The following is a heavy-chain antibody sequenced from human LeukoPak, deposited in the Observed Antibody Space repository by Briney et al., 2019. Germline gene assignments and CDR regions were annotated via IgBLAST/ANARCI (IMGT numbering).Heavy chain of an antibody. V-gene: IGHV1-69*05. CDR3: ARGYTMTDAFDI. D-gene: IGHD3-22*01. CDR1: GGTFSSYA. J-gene: IGHJ3*02. CDR2: IIPIFGTA. Sequence: ASVRVSCKASGGTFSSYAISWVRQDPGQGLEWMGGIIPIFGTANYAQKFQGRVTITTDESTSTVYMELSSLRSEDTAVYYCARGYTMTDAFDIWGQGTMVTVSS.